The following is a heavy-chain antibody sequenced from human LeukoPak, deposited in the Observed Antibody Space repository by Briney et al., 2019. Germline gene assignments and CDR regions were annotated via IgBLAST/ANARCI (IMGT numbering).Heavy chain of an antibody. CDR1: GFTFSRYW. J-gene: IGHJ4*02. V-gene: IGHV3-74*01. Sequence: PGGSLRLSCAASGFTFSRYWMHWVRQGPGTGLVWVSHTNTDGSSTSYADSVKGRITISRENAKNTVYLQMSSLRAEDTAVYYCARDLSSSSDYWGQGTLVTVSS. CDR2: TNTDGSST. CDR3: ARDLSSSSDY. D-gene: IGHD6-6*01.